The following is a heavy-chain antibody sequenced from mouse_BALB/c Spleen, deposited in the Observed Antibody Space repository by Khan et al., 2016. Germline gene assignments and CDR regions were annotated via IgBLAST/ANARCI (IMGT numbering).Heavy chain of an antibody. CDR2: IWAGGST. CDR3: ARTYYGSSDSYYYAMDY. D-gene: IGHD1-1*01. CDR1: GFSLTSYG. V-gene: IGHV2-9*02. Sequence: QVQLKESGPGLVAPSQSLSITCTVSGFSLTSYGVHWVRQPPGKGLEWLGVIWAGGSTNYNSAIMSRPSISKDNSKRQVFLKMNSLQTDGTAMYYCARTYYGSSDSYYYAMDYWGQGTSVTVSS. J-gene: IGHJ4*01.